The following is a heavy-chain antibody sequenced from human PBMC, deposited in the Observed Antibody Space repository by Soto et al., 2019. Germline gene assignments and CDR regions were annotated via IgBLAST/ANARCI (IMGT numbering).Heavy chain of an antibody. J-gene: IGHJ4*02. Sequence: PGGSLRLSCAASGFTFSACAMSWVRQAPGKGLEWVSAISGRSVSTYYADSVKGRFTISRDNSKNTLYLQMNSIRAEDTAVYYCAKRPDRYSGSDQNYFESWGRGTLVTRSS. CDR3: AKRPDRYSGSDQNYFES. CDR1: GFTFSACA. D-gene: IGHD5-12*01. CDR2: ISGRSVST. V-gene: IGHV3-23*01.